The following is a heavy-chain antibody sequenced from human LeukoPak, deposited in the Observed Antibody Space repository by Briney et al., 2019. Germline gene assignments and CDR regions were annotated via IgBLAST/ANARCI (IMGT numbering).Heavy chain of an antibody. CDR2: VYATGST. V-gene: IGHV4-4*07. D-gene: IGHD2-8*01. CDR3: ARGLGTSSSYAFDI. CDR1: GGSISSLY. Sequence: SETLSLTCTVSGGSISSLYWSWIRQPAGKGLEWIGRVYATGSTNYNPSLKSRVTMSVDTSKNQFSLKLSSVTAADTAVYYCARGLGTSSSYAFDIWGQGTMVTVSS. J-gene: IGHJ3*02.